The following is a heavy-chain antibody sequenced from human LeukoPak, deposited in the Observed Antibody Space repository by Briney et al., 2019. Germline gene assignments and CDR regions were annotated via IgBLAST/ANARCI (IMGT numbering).Heavy chain of an antibody. CDR1: DSTFTSIN. V-gene: IGHV1-8*01. J-gene: IGHJ4*02. Sequence: PSGRVSAKPFDSTFTSINLTWGRKPTEQGLEWMGWMNPNSGNTGYAQKFQGRVTMTRNTSISTAYMELSSLRSEDTAVYYCARGLAARPIWGQGTLVTVSS. CDR2: MNPNSGNT. CDR3: ARGLAARPI. D-gene: IGHD6-6*01.